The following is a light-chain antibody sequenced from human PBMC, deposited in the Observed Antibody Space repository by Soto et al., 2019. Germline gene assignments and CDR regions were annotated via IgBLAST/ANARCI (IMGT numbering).Light chain of an antibody. CDR2: AAS. CDR3: QQIYAAPVR. J-gene: IGKJ1*01. V-gene: IGKV1-39*01. Sequence: DIQMTQSPPSLSASVGHRVTITCRASQSIFRSLNWYQQKPGKAPKLVIYAASNLQSGVPSRFSGSESGTDFILTISSLQAEDFATYYCQQIYAAPVRFGRGIKVEIK. CDR1: QSIFRS.